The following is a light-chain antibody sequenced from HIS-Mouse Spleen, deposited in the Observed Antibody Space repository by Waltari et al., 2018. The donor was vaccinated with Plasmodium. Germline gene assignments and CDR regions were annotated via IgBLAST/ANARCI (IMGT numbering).Light chain of an antibody. Sequence: DIVMTQSPLSLPFTPGEPASISCRSRPSLLHSNGYNYLDWYLQKPGQSPQLLIYLGSNRASGVPDRFSGSGSGTDFTLKSSRVEAEDVGVYYCMQALQTPRYTFGQGTKLEIK. J-gene: IGKJ2*01. CDR1: PSLLHSNGYNY. CDR2: LGS. CDR3: MQALQTPRYT. V-gene: IGKV2-28*01.